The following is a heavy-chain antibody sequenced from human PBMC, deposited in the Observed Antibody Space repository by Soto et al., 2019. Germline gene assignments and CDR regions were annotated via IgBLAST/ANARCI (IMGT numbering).Heavy chain of an antibody. CDR1: GFTFSSYS. J-gene: IGHJ6*02. D-gene: IGHD5-18*01. V-gene: IGHV3-21*01. CDR3: ARAPCARAWDTAMVIKYYYYGMDV. CDR2: ISSSSSYI. Sequence: GGSLRLSCAASGFTFSSYSMNWVRQAPGKGLEWVSSISSSSSYIYYADSVKGRFTISRDNAKNSLYLQMNSLRAEDTAVYYCARAPCARAWDTAMVIKYYYYGMDVWGQGTTVTVSS.